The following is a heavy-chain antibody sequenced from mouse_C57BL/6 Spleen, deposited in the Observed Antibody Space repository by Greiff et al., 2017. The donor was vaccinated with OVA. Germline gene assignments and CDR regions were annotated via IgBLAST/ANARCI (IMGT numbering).Heavy chain of an antibody. CDR2: IDPSDSYT. D-gene: IGHD1-1*01. CDR3: ARWGYGSSYLHYAMDD. Sequence: QVQLQQPGAELVRPGTSVKLSCKASGYTFTSYWMHWVKQRPGQGLEWIGVIDPSDSYTNYNQKFKGKATLTVDTSSSNAYIQLSSLTSEDSAVYYCARWGYGSSYLHYAMDDWGQGTSVTVSS. V-gene: IGHV1-59*01. J-gene: IGHJ4*01. CDR1: GYTFTSYW.